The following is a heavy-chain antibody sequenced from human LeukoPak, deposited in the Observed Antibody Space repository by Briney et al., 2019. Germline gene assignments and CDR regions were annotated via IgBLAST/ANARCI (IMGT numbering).Heavy chain of an antibody. Sequence: GGSLRLSCAASGFTFSTYNMNWVRQAPGKGLEWVSYISSSSSTIYYADSVKGRFTISRDNAKNSLYLQMNSLRAEDTAVYSCARGADGVSSNSRGWFDPWGQGTLVTVSS. J-gene: IGHJ5*02. V-gene: IGHV3-48*01. CDR3: ARGADGVSSNSRGWFDP. CDR1: GFTFSTYN. CDR2: ISSSSSTI. D-gene: IGHD2-15*01.